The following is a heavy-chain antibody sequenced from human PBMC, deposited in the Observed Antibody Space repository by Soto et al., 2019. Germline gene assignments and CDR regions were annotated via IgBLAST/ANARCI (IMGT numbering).Heavy chain of an antibody. J-gene: IGHJ6*02. CDR1: GFTFSNAW. V-gene: IGHV3-15*07. Sequence: PGGSLRLSCAASGFTFSNAWMNWVRQAPGKGLEWVGRIKSKTDGGTTDYAAPVKGRFTISRDDSKNTLYLQMNSLKTEDTAVYYCTTGDCSGGSCPYYYYYYGMDVWGQGTTVTVSS. CDR3: TTGDCSGGSCPYYYYYYGMDV. D-gene: IGHD2-15*01. CDR2: IKSKTDGGTT.